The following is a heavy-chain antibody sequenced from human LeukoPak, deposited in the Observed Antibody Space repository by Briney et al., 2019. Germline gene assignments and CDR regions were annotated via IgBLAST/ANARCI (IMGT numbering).Heavy chain of an antibody. Sequence: PSETLSLTCTVPGGSISSSDYYGAWIRQPPGKGLEWIGSIYYNGNAYYNPSLKSRFTISVDMSNNQFSLKLSSVTAADTAVYYCASHRRYTTGSEEFDYWGQGTLVTVSS. CDR2: IYYNGNA. D-gene: IGHD2/OR15-2a*01. J-gene: IGHJ4*02. CDR1: GGSISSSDYY. CDR3: ASHRRYTTGSEEFDY. V-gene: IGHV4-39*01.